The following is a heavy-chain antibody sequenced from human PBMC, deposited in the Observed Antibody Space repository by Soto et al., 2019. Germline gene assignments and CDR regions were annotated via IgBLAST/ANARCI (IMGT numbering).Heavy chain of an antibody. Sequence: SETLSLTCAVSGGSISSGGYYWSWIRRHPGKGLEWIGYINYSGTTYYNPSLKSRVTISVDTSKNQFSLKLSSVTAADTAVYYCARDYKDDSGIYYYGMDVWGQGTTVTVSS. J-gene: IGHJ6*02. CDR2: INYSGTT. CDR3: ARDYKDDSGIYYYGMDV. CDR1: GGSISSGGYY. D-gene: IGHD3-10*01. V-gene: IGHV4-31*11.